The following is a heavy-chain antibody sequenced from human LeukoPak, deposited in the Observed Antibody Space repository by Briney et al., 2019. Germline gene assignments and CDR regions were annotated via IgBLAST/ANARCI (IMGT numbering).Heavy chain of an antibody. CDR2: ISSSSSYI. D-gene: IGHD3-22*01. V-gene: IGHV3-21*01. Sequence: GGSLRLSCAASGFTFSSYSMNWVRQAPGKGLEWVSSISSSSSYIYYADSVKGRFTISRDNAKNSLYLQMNSLRAEDTAVYYCARDSPYYGSSGPQAYWGQGTLVTVSS. CDR3: ARDSPYYGSSGPQAY. CDR1: GFTFSSYS. J-gene: IGHJ4*02.